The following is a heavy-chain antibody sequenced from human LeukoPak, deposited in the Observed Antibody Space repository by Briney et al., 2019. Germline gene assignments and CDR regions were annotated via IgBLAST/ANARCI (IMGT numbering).Heavy chain of an antibody. CDR2: IKQDGSEK. J-gene: IGHJ4*02. V-gene: IGHV3-7*01. CDR1: GFTFSSYW. Sequence: GGSLRLSCAASGFTFSSYWMSWVRQAPGKGLEWVANIKQDGSEKYYVDSVKGRFTISRDNAKNSLYLQMKSLRAEDTAVYYCARATDFWSGYYYYWGQGTLVTVSS. CDR3: ARATDFWSGYYYY. D-gene: IGHD3-3*01.